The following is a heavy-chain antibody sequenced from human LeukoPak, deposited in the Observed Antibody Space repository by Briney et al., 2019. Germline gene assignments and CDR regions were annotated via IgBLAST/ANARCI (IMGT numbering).Heavy chain of an antibody. CDR1: GFTFSSYW. V-gene: IGHV3-7*01. D-gene: IGHD3-16*01. CDR2: IKQDGSEK. Sequence: GGSLRLSCAASGFTFSSYWMSWVRQAPGKGLEWVANIKQDGSEKYYVDSVKGRFTISRDNAKNSLYLQMNSLRAEDTAVYYCARDGVFYYCYGMDVWGQGTTVTVSS. J-gene: IGHJ6*02. CDR3: ARDGVFYYCYGMDV.